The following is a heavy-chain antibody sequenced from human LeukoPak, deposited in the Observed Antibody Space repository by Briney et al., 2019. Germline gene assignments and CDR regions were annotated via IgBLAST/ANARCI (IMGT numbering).Heavy chain of an antibody. CDR2: ISYDGSNK. CDR1: GFTFSSYA. V-gene: IGHV3-30*04. D-gene: IGHD5-24*01. J-gene: IGHJ4*02. Sequence: GRSLRLSCAASGFTFSSYAMHWVRQAPGKGLEWVAVISYDGSNKYYADSVKGRSTISRDNSKNTLYLQMNSLRAEDTAVYYCARDRDGYNSPFDYWGQGTLVTVSS. CDR3: ARDRDGYNSPFDY.